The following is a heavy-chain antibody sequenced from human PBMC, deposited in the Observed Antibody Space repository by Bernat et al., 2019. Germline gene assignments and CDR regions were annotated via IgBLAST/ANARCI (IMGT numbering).Heavy chain of an antibody. V-gene: IGHV1-18*01. J-gene: IGHJ4*02. CDR3: ARGSGSFQPIDY. CDR2: ISGYDGNT. Sequence: QVQLVQSGAEVKKPGASVKVSCKASGYTFSHYGISWVRQAPGQGLEWMGWISGYDGNTDYAGNFQGRVTMTTDTSTSTFYMELFRLRSEDTAVYYCARGSGSFQPIDYWGQGTLVTVSS. CDR1: GYTFSHYG. D-gene: IGHD1-26*01.